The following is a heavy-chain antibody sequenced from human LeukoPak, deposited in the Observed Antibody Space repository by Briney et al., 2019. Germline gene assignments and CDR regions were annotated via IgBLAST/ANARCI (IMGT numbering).Heavy chain of an antibody. V-gene: IGHV4-59*08. CDR3: ARHLGLNYYFDY. D-gene: IGHD3-16*01. J-gene: IGHJ4*02. CDR2: IYYSGST. CDR1: GGSISPYY. Sequence: SETLSLTCTVSGGSISPYYWSWIRQPPGKGLEWRGLEWIGYIYYSGSTNYNPSLKGRVTISVDTSKKQFSLRLSSVTAADTAVYYCARHLGLNYYFDYWGQGILVTVSS.